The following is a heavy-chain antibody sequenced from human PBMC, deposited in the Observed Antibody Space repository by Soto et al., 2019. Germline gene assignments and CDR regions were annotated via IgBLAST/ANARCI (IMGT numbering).Heavy chain of an antibody. J-gene: IGHJ6*02. CDR2: INHSGTT. V-gene: IGHV4-34*01. Sequence: SETLSLTCAVYGGSVSGYYWSWIRQPPGKGLEWIGEINHSGTTNYNPSLKSRVTISVDTSKNQFSLKLTSVTAADTALYYCARGASYYYYGMDVWGQGTTVTVSS. CDR1: GGSVSGYY. CDR3: ARGASYYYYGMDV.